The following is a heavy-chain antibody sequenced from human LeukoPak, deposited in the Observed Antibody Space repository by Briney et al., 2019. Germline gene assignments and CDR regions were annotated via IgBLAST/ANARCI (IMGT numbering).Heavy chain of an antibody. Sequence: GGSLRLSCAASGFTFDNYGMTWIRQAPGKGLEWVSGINWNGGSTSYADSVKGRFTISRDNAKNSLYLQMNSLRAEDTAVYYCARDKVVGPSRFDYWGQGTLVTVSS. CDR1: GFTFDNYG. V-gene: IGHV3-20*04. CDR2: INWNGGST. J-gene: IGHJ4*02. D-gene: IGHD1-26*01. CDR3: ARDKVVGPSRFDY.